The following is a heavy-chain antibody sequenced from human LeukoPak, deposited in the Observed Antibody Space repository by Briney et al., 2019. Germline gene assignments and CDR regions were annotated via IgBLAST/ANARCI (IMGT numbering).Heavy chain of an antibody. J-gene: IGHJ5*02. CDR2: INPSGGST. D-gene: IGHD2-15*01. Sequence: GASVKVSCKASGYTFTSYYMHWVRQAPGQGLEWMGIINPSGGSTSYAQKFQGRVTLTTDTSTSTAYMELRSLRSDDTAVYYCAREGYCSGGTCYSTMNWFDPWGQGTLVTVSS. CDR3: AREGYCSGGTCYSTMNWFDP. CDR1: GYTFTSYY. V-gene: IGHV1-46*01.